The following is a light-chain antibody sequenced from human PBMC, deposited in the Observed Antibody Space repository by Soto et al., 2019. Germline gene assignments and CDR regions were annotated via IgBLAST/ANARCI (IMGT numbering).Light chain of an antibody. Sequence: DIQMTQSPSTLSASVGDRVTITCRASQSISSWLAWYQQKPGKAPKLLIYKAYNLESGVPTRFSGSGSGTEFHLTTSSLQPDDCATYYCQQYNSYPLTSGPGTKVDIK. CDR2: KAY. J-gene: IGKJ3*01. CDR1: QSISSW. CDR3: QQYNSYPLT. V-gene: IGKV1-5*03.